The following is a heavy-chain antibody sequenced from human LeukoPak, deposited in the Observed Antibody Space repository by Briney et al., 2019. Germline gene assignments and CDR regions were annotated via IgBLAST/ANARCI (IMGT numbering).Heavy chain of an antibody. V-gene: IGHV3-53*01. CDR1: GFTVISNY. D-gene: IGHD3-10*01. Sequence: PGGSLRLSCAASGFTVISNYMSWVRQAPGKGLEWVSVIYSGGSTYYADSVKGRFTISRDNSKNTLYLQMNSLRAEDTAVYYCAIHAVRGVIYYNYMDVWGRGTTVTVSS. J-gene: IGHJ6*03. CDR3: AIHAVRGVIYYNYMDV. CDR2: IYSGGST.